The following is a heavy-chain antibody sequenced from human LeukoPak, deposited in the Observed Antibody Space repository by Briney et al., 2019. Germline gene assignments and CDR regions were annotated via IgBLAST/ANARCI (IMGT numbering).Heavy chain of an antibody. Sequence: ASVKVSCKASGYTFTNYYMHWVRQAPGQGLEWMGIINPTGGSSSYAQKFQGRVTMTRDTSTSTVYMEVSSLISEDTAVYYCARAKSLYSSGFDYWGQGTLVTVSS. CDR3: ARAKSLYSSGFDY. J-gene: IGHJ4*02. D-gene: IGHD6-19*01. CDR1: GYTFTNYY. CDR2: INPTGGSS. V-gene: IGHV1-46*01.